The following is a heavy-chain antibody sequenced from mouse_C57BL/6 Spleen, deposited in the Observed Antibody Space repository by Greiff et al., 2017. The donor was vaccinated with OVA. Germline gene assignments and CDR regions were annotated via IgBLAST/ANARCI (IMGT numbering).Heavy chain of an antibody. V-gene: IGHV3-6*01. CDR1: GYSITSGYY. CDR3: ARAPGDYAMDY. Sequence: EVQLQQSGPGLVKPSQSLSLTCSVTGYSITSGYYWNWIRQFPGNKLEWMGYISYDGSNNYNPSLKNRISITRDTSKNQFFLKLNSVTTEDTATYYCARAPGDYAMDYWGQGTSVTVSS. CDR2: ISYDGSN. J-gene: IGHJ4*01.